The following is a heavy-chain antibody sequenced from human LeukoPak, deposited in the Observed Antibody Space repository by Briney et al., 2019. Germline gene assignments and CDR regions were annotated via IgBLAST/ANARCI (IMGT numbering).Heavy chain of an antibody. V-gene: IGHV3-21*04. CDR3: AKAGAVVVVAAKYFDY. Sequence: GSLRLSCAASGFTFSTYNMNWVRQAPGKGLEWVSSITSSSTYIYYADSVKGRFTISRDNAKNSLYLQMNSLRDEDTAVYYCAKAGAVVVVAAKYFDYWGQGTLVTVSS. CDR1: GFTFSTYN. CDR2: ITSSSTYI. D-gene: IGHD2-15*01. J-gene: IGHJ4*02.